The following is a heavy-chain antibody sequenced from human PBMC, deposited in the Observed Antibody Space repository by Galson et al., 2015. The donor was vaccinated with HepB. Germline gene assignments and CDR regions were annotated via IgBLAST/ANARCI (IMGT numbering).Heavy chain of an antibody. CDR2: ISSSSGTI. Sequence: SLRLSCATSGFTFSTYSMNWVRQAPGKGLEWVSYISSSSGTIYYADSVKGRFTISRDNAKNSLYLQMNSLRAEDTAVYYCARAGGSYRLDYWGQGTLVTVSS. CDR1: GFTFSTYS. J-gene: IGHJ4*02. V-gene: IGHV3-48*04. CDR3: ARAGGSYRLDY. D-gene: IGHD1-26*01.